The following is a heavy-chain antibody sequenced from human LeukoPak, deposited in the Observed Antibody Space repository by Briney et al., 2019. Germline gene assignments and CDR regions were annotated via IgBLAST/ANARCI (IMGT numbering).Heavy chain of an antibody. CDR3: ARVLRLGERVGALYNWFDP. CDR1: GGSISSSSYY. J-gene: IGHJ5*02. D-gene: IGHD1-26*01. Sequence: SETLSLTCTVSGGSISSSSYYWGWIRQPPGKGLEWIGSIYYSGSTYYNPSLKSRVTISVDTSKNQFSLKLNSVTAADTAVYYCARVLRLGERVGALYNWFDPWGQGTLVTVSS. CDR2: IYYSGST. V-gene: IGHV4-39*07.